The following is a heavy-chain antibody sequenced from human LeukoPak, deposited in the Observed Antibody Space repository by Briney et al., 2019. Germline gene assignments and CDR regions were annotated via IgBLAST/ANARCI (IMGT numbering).Heavy chain of an antibody. D-gene: IGHD6-13*01. Sequence: PGGSLRLSCAASGFTLSSYSMNWVRQAPGKGLEWVSSISSSSSYIYYADSVKGRFTISRDNAKNSLYLQMNSLRAEDTAVYYCARGSAAAGTGDDYWDQGTLVTVSS. CDR1: GFTLSSYS. CDR2: ISSSSSYI. CDR3: ARGSAAAGTGDDY. V-gene: IGHV3-21*01. J-gene: IGHJ4*02.